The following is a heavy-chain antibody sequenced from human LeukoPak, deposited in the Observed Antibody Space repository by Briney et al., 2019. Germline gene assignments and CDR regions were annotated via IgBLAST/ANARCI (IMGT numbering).Heavy chain of an antibody. CDR1: GYTFTSYG. CDR2: ISAYNGNT. CDR3: ARETIAARTGGLFDY. D-gene: IGHD6-6*01. J-gene: IGHJ4*02. Sequence: ASVKVSCKASGYTFTSYGISWVRQAPGQGFEWMGWISAYNGNTNYAQKLQGRVTMTTDTSTSTAYMELRSLRSDDTAVYYCARETIAARTGGLFDYWGQGTLVTVSS. V-gene: IGHV1-18*01.